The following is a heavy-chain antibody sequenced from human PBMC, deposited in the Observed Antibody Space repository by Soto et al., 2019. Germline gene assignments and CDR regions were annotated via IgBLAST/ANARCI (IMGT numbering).Heavy chain of an antibody. J-gene: IGHJ4*02. V-gene: IGHV3-23*01. CDR2: ITDNGGST. CDR3: AKERATTTAFDY. Sequence: GGSLRLSCAPSGFTFSRDGTSWVRQAPGKGLEWVSLITDNGGSTYYADSVKGRFTISRDNTKNTLFLQMNSLRAEDTAVYYCAKERATTTAFDYWGQGALVTVSS. CDR1: GFTFSRDG. D-gene: IGHD4-17*01.